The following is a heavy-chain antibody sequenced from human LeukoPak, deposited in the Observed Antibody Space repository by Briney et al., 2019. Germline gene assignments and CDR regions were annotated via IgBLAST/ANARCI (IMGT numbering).Heavy chain of an antibody. Sequence: SETLSLTCAVYGGSFSGYYWSWIRQPPGKGLEWIGEINHSGSTNYNPSLKSRVTISVDTSKNQFSLNLSSVTAADTAVYYCARGVGYRSSRRFYYWGQGTLVTVSS. D-gene: IGHD6-13*01. V-gene: IGHV4-34*01. CDR1: GGSFSGYY. J-gene: IGHJ4*02. CDR3: ARGVGYRSSRRFYY. CDR2: INHSGST.